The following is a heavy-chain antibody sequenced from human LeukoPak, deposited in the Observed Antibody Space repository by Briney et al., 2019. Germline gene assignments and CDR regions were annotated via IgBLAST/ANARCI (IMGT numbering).Heavy chain of an antibody. CDR2: IYTSGST. J-gene: IGHJ3*02. D-gene: IGHD5-18*01. CDR3: ARDRSYGTLDAFDI. CDR1: GGSISSGSYY. V-gene: IGHV4-61*02. Sequence: SETLSLTCTVSGGSISSGSYYWSWIRQPAGKGLEWIGRIYTSGSTNYNPSLKSRVTISVDTSKNQFSLKLSSVTAADTAVYYCARDRSYGTLDAFDIWGQGTMVTVSS.